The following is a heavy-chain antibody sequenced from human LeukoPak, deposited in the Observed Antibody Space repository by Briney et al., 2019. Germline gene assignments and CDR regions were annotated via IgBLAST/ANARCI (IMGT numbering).Heavy chain of an antibody. Sequence: GSLRLSCAASGFTVSSNYMSWVRQPPGKGLECIGGIQYSGSTYFNPSLKSRVTISIDTSKSQISLNLISVTAADTAVYYCARRRSDLNWYDPWGQGTLVTVSS. J-gene: IGHJ5*02. V-gene: IGHV4-59*02. D-gene: IGHD6-19*01. CDR2: IQYSGST. CDR3: ARRRSDLNWYDP. CDR1: GFTVSSNY.